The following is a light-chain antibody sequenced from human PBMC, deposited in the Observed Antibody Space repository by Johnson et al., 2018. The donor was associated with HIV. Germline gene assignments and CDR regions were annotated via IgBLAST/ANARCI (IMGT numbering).Light chain of an antibody. V-gene: IGLV1-51*01. CDR3: GTWDTSLSAGGV. CDR2: DNN. J-gene: IGLJ1*01. CDR1: SSNIGNNY. Sequence: QSMLTQPPSVSAAPGQNVTISCSGGSSNIGNNYVSWYQQLPGTAPKLLIYDNNKRPSGIPDRFSGSKSGTSATLGITGLQTGDEADYYCGTWDTSLSAGGVFGTGTKVTVL.